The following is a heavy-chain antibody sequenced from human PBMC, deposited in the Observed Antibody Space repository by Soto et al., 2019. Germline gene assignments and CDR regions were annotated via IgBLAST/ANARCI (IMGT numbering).Heavy chain of an antibody. V-gene: IGHV1-18*01. CDR1: GYTFTSYG. CDR2: ISAYNGNT. CDR3: AREIVVVPAAPSAMDDYYYYYMDV. Sequence: ASVKVSCKASGYTFTSYGISWVRQAPGQGLEWMGWISAYNGNTNYAQKLQGRVTMTTDTSTSTAYMDLRSLRSDDTAVYYCAREIVVVPAAPSAMDDYYYYYMDVWGKGTTVTVSS. D-gene: IGHD2-2*01. J-gene: IGHJ6*03.